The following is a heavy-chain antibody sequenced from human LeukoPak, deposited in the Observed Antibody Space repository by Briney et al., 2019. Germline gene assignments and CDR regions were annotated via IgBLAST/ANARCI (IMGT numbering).Heavy chain of an antibody. Sequence: GASVKVSCKASGYTFTSYGISWVRQAPGQGLEWRGWISAYNGNTNYAQKLQGRVTMTTDTSTSTAYMGLRSLRSDDTAVYYCARASGYSSGHDYFDYWGQGTLVTVSS. J-gene: IGHJ4*02. CDR3: ARASGYSSGHDYFDY. CDR1: GYTFTSYG. CDR2: ISAYNGNT. V-gene: IGHV1-18*01. D-gene: IGHD6-19*01.